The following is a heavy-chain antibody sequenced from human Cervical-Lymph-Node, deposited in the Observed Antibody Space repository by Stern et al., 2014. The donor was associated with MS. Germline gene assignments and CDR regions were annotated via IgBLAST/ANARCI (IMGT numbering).Heavy chain of an antibody. CDR1: GYSFTHYA. D-gene: IGHD3-3*01. Sequence: VQLVQSGSAVKKPGPSVKVSCKASGYSFTHYAISWMRQAPGQGLEWVGWITTNTGNPTYAQGFPGRFVLYLEDSVNTAFLQINSVKAEDTAIYYCARAVSITIICGFDPWGQGTLVTVSS. CDR3: ARAVSITIICGFDP. J-gene: IGHJ5*02. CDR2: ITTNTGNP. V-gene: IGHV7-4-1*02.